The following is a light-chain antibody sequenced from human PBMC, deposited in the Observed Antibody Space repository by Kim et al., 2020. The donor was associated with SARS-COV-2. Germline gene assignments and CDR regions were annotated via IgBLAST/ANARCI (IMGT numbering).Light chain of an antibody. CDR3: QQTYSTPRT. CDR1: QSINSF. Sequence: DIQMTQSPSSLSASVADRVTITCRASQSINSFLDWYQQKPRKAPKLLIYAASSLQSGVPSRFSGSGSGTDFTLTISSLQPEDFATYFCQQTYSTPRTFGQGTKVDIK. J-gene: IGKJ1*01. CDR2: AAS. V-gene: IGKV1-39*01.